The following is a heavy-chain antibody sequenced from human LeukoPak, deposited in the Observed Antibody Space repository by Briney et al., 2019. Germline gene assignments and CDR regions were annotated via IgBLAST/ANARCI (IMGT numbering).Heavy chain of an antibody. CDR3: ARDWDYNFWSNYDH. Sequence: GGSLRLSCVTSGFNFNQYGMHWVRQAPGKGLEWVSYIRYDGSDKHYADSVKGRFTISRDDSKNILYLQMSSLRAEDTAVYYCARDWDYNFWSNYDHWGQGNLVTVSS. CDR1: GFNFNQYG. V-gene: IGHV3-30*02. D-gene: IGHD3-3*01. J-gene: IGHJ4*02. CDR2: IRYDGSDK.